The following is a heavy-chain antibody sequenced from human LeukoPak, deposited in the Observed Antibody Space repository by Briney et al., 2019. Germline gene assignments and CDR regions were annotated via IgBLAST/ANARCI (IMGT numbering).Heavy chain of an antibody. CDR3: ARLGPHRGPVYNRFDP. CDR2: IYNSGST. V-gene: IGHV4-59*08. Sequence: PSETLSLTCTVSGGSLISYYWSWIRQPPGKGLEWIGYIYNSGSTNYNPSLKSRVTISVDTSKRQLSLRLSSVTAADTAVYYCARLGPHRGPVYNRFDPWGQGTLVTVSS. J-gene: IGHJ5*02. D-gene: IGHD2-21*01. CDR1: GGSLISYY.